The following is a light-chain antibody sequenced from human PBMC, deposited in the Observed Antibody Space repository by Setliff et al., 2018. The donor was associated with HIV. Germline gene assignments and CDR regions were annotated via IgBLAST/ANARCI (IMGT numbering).Light chain of an antibody. CDR1: SSDVGTYNF. J-gene: IGLJ1*01. CDR3: SSYKSIPLYV. V-gene: IGLV2-14*03. Sequence: QSALAQPASVSGSPGQSITISCTGISSDVGTYNFVSWYQQHPGKAPKLMIYDVSNRPSGVSNHFSGSKSGNTASLTISGLQAEDEADYYCSSYKSIPLYVFGTGTKVTVL. CDR2: DVS.